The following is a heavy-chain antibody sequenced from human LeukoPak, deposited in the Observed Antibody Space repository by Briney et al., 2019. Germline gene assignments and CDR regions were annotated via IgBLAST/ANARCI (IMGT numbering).Heavy chain of an antibody. D-gene: IGHD5-12*01. J-gene: IGHJ4*02. Sequence: GGSLRLSCAASGFTFSSYSMNWVRQAPGKGLEWVSYISSSSSTIYYADSVKGRFTISRDNAKNSLYLQMNSLRAEDTAVYYCARGNSGYDPYFDYWGQETLVTVSS. CDR3: ARGNSGYDPYFDY. CDR2: ISSSSSTI. CDR1: GFTFSSYS. V-gene: IGHV3-48*04.